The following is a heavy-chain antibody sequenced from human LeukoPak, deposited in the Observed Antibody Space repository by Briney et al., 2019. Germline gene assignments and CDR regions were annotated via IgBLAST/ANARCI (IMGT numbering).Heavy chain of an antibody. D-gene: IGHD6-6*01. CDR2: ISSSSSYI. Sequence: GGSLRLSCAASGFTFGSYSMNWVRQAPGKGLEWVSSISSSSSYIYYADSVKGRFTISRDNAKNSLYLQMNSLRAEDTAVYYCAREGDSSSVNDYWGQGTLVTVSS. J-gene: IGHJ4*02. CDR3: AREGDSSSVNDY. CDR1: GFTFGSYS. V-gene: IGHV3-21*01.